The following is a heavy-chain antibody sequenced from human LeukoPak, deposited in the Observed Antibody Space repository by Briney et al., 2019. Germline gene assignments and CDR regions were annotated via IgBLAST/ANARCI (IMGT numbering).Heavy chain of an antibody. CDR3: ARAYYGSGSSKSFDY. CDR1: GASISTYY. D-gene: IGHD3-10*01. V-gene: IGHV4-59*01. Sequence: SETLSLTCTVSGASISTYYWSWIRQPPGKGLEWIGYIYYSGSTSYSPSLKSRVTISVDTSKNQFSLKLSSVTAADTAVYYCARAYYGSGSSKSFDYWGQGTLVTVSS. CDR2: IYYSGST. J-gene: IGHJ4*02.